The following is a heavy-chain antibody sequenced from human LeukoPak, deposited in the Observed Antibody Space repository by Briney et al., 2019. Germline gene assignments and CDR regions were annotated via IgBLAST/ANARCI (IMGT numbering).Heavy chain of an antibody. J-gene: IGHJ3*02. CDR2: ISYNGRSI. CDR1: GFMFSTYE. D-gene: IGHD5-12*01. CDR3: SRIVATGWGAFDI. Sequence: GGSLRLSCAASGFMFSTYEMNWVRQAPGKGLEWLSYISYNGRSIYYADSVKGRFTISRDNSKNTLYLQMNSLRAEDTAVYYCSRIVATGWGAFDIWGQGTMVTVSS. V-gene: IGHV3-48*03.